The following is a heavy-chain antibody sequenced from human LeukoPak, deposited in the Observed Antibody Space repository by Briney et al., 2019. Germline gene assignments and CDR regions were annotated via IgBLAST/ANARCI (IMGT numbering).Heavy chain of an antibody. Sequence: GGSLRLSCAASGFTFSSYGMHWVRQAPGKGLEWVAVIWYDGSNKYYADSVKGRFTISRDNSKNTLYLQMNSLRAEDTAVYYCARGNTGTTRGGPFGPWGQGTLVTVSS. V-gene: IGHV3-33*01. J-gene: IGHJ5*02. D-gene: IGHD1-1*01. CDR1: GFTFSSYG. CDR3: ARGNTGTTRGGPFGP. CDR2: IWYDGSNK.